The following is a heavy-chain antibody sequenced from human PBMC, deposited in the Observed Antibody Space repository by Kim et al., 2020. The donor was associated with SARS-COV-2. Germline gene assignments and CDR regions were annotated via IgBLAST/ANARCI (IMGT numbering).Heavy chain of an antibody. CDR2: DIT. Sequence: DITYYADSVKGRFTIFRDISKNTLYLQMNSLRVEDTAVYYCAPDWNHFDHWGQGILVTVSS. D-gene: IGHD1-1*01. CDR3: APDWNHFDH. J-gene: IGHJ4*02. V-gene: IGHV3-23*01.